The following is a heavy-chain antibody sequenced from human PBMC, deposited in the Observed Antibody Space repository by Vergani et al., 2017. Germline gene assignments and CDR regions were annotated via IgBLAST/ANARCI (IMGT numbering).Heavy chain of an antibody. D-gene: IGHD3-22*01. CDR2: IYYSGST. V-gene: IGHV4-39*01. CDR1: GGSISSSSYY. CDR3: ARNYYDSSGYYLDAFDI. Sequence: QLQLQESGPGLVKPSETLSLTCTVSGGSISSSSYYWGWIRQPPGKGLEWIGSIYYSGSTYYNPSLKSRVTISVDTSKNQFSLKLSSVTASDTAVYYCARNYYDSSGYYLDAFDIWGQGTMVTVSS. J-gene: IGHJ3*02.